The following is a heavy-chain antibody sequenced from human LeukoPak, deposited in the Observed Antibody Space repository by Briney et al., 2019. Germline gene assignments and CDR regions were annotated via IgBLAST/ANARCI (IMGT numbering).Heavy chain of an antibody. J-gene: IGHJ4*02. CDR1: GFTFSSYA. D-gene: IGHD5-18*01. V-gene: IGHV3-23*01. Sequence: GGSLRLSCAASGFTFSSYAMSWVRQAPGKGLEWVSGISGSGGGTYYADSVKGRLTISRDNSKNTLYLQMNSLRAEDTAVYYCARASNYGYHYYFDYWGQGTLVTVSS. CDR3: ARASNYGYHYYFDY. CDR2: ISGSGGGT.